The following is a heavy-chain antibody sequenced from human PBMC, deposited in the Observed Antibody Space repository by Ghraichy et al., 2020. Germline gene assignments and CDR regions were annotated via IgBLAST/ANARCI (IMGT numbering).Heavy chain of an antibody. CDR2: IESRSDGGTT. Sequence: SCAASGFNFNNAWMSWVRQVPGKGPEWVGRIESRSDGGTTEYSDPVKGRFTISRDDSENILYLQMNSLKTEDTAVYYCTTGGHYFDSWGQGTMVTVSS. J-gene: IGHJ3*01. CDR1: GFNFNNAW. D-gene: IGHD1-26*01. CDR3: TTGGHYFDS. V-gene: IGHV3-15*04.